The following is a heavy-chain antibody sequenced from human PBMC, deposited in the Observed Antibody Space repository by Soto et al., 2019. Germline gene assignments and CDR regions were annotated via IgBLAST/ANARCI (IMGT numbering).Heavy chain of an antibody. CDR2: IYYSGST. D-gene: IGHD3-10*01. V-gene: IGHV4-31*03. Sequence: QVQLQESGPGLVKPSQTLSLTCTVSGGSISSGGYYWSWIRQHPGKGLEWIGYIYYSGSTYYNPSLKSRVTVSVDTSKNQFSLKLSSVTAADTAVYYCAIRNGSGSYYVDYWGQGTLVTVSS. CDR1: GGSISSGGYY. J-gene: IGHJ4*02. CDR3: AIRNGSGSYYVDY.